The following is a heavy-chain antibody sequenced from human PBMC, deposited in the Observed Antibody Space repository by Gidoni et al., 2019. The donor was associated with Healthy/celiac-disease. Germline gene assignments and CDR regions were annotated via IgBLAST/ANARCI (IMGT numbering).Heavy chain of an antibody. CDR2: INSNTGNH. D-gene: IGHD3-10*01. CDR1: GYTYTSYA. CDR3: ARDIMMPTFGELLGSFDY. J-gene: IGHJ4*02. V-gene: IGHV7-4-1*02. Sequence: QVQLVQSGSELKKPGASVTVSCKASGYTYTSYAMNWVRQAPGQGLEWMGWINSNTGNHTYAQGFTGRLVFSLDTSVSTAYLQISSLKAEDTAVYYCARDIMMPTFGELLGSFDYWGQGTLVTVSA.